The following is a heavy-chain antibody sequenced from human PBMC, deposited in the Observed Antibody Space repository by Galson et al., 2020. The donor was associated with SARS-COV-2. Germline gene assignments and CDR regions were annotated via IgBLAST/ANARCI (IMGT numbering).Heavy chain of an antibody. D-gene: IGHD3-10*01. J-gene: IGHJ6*03. CDR2: ISAYNDNT. V-gene: IGHV1-18*04. Sequence: ASVTVSCKASGYNFINYNINWVRQAPGQGLEWMGWISAYNDNTIYTPNIQGRVTMTTDTSTTTAYMELRGLTSDDTAVYYCAREGRNLYYMDVWGQGTMVTVSS. CDR3: AREGRNLYYMDV. CDR1: GYNFINYN.